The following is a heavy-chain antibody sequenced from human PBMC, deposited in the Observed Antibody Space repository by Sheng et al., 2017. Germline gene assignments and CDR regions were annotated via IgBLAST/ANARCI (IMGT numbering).Heavy chain of an antibody. J-gene: IGHJ4*02. CDR3: VKSDCTTIDCRLLDY. D-gene: IGHD3-10*01. V-gene: IGHV3-23*01. CDR1: GFTFTESS. CDR2: VSGDGVHT. Sequence: EVQLLVSGGGLVQPGGSLRLSCAASGFTFTESSMTWVHQAPGKGLERVSAVSGDGVHTYYADSVKGRFTISRDNSRNTLDLQMRSLRVEDTALYYCVKSDCTTIDCRLLDYWGQGTLVTVSS.